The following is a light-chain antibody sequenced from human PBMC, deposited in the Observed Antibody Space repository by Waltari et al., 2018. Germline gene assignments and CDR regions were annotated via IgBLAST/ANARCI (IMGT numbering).Light chain of an antibody. CDR3: SSYTSSSTLYV. V-gene: IGLV2-14*01. J-gene: IGLJ1*01. Sequence: QSALTQPASVSGSPGQSITISCTGTSSDVGGYNYASWYQQHPGKAPKLMIYEVSTRPSGVSTRFSGSKSGNTASLTISGLQAEDEADYYCSSYTSSSTLYVFGTGTKVTVL. CDR2: EVS. CDR1: SSDVGGYNY.